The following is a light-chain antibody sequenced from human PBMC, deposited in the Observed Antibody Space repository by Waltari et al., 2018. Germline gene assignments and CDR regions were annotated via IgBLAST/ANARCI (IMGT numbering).Light chain of an antibody. V-gene: IGLV1-40*01. CDR1: DSNIGAAYD. Sequence: QSVLTPPPSVSGAPGQRITIPCIGSDSNIGAAYDVHWYQQLPGTAPKLLMYANSYRPSGVPDRFSGSKSGTSASLAITGLQADDEAHYYCQSYDSSLSASVFGGGTKVTVL. J-gene: IGLJ3*02. CDR3: QSYDSSLSASV. CDR2: ANS.